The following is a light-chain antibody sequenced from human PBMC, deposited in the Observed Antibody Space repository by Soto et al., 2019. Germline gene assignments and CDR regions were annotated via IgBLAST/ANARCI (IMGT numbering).Light chain of an antibody. J-gene: IGLJ2*01. Sequence: QSALTQPASVSASPGQSITISCTGTSSDVGGYNHVSWYQQHPGKVPKVMIFDVSNRPSGVSNRFSGSKSGNTASLTISGLQAEDEADYYCGSYTSSNTVVFGGGTKVTGL. V-gene: IGLV2-14*01. CDR1: SSDVGGYNH. CDR3: GSYTSSNTVV. CDR2: DVS.